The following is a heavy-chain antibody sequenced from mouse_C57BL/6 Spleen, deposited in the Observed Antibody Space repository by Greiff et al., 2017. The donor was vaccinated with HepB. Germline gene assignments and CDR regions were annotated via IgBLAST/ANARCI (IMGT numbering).Heavy chain of an antibody. D-gene: IGHD1-1*01. Sequence: VQLQQSGAELMKPGASVKLSCKATGYTFTGYWIEWVKQRPGHGLEWIGEILPGSGSTNYNEKFKGKATFTADTSSNTAYMQLSSLTTDDSAIYYCALITTVVAYYFDYWGQGTTLTVSS. J-gene: IGHJ2*01. CDR1: GYTFTGYW. V-gene: IGHV1-9*01. CDR2: ILPGSGST. CDR3: ALITTVVAYYFDY.